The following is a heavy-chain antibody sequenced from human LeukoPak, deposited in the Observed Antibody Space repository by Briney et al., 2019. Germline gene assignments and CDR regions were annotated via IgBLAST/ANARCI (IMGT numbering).Heavy chain of an antibody. V-gene: IGHV4-4*02. CDR3: ARGYGAAAVGWFDP. J-gene: IGHJ5*02. D-gene: IGHD6-13*01. CDR1: GGSISSSNW. Sequence: PSETLSLTCAVSGGSISSSNWWSWVRQPPGKGLEWIGEIYHSGSTNYNPSLKSRVTISVDKSKNQFSLKLSSVTAADTAVYYCARGYGAAAVGWFDPWGQGTLVTVSS. CDR2: IYHSGST.